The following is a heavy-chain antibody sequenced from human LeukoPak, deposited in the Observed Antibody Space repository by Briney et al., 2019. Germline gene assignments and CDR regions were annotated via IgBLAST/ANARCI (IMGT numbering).Heavy chain of an antibody. Sequence: QTGGSLRLSCGASGFTFITYAFHWVRHAPGKGLEYVSAISNNGADTYYANSVRGRFTISRDNSRNTLYLQMGSLRAEDMAVYYCVRGGGVVASTYDYWGQGTLVTVSS. CDR1: GFTFITYA. CDR3: VRGGGVVASTYDY. J-gene: IGHJ4*02. V-gene: IGHV3-64*01. D-gene: IGHD3-22*01. CDR2: ISNNGADT.